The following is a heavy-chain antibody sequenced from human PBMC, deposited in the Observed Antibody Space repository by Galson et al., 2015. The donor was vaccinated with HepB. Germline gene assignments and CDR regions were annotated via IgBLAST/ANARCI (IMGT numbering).Heavy chain of an antibody. CDR2: ISAYNGNT. D-gene: IGHD6-6*01. CDR1: GYTFTSYG. J-gene: IGHJ4*02. Sequence: QSGAEVKKPGESLKVSCKASGYTFTSYGISWVRQAPGQGLEWMGWISAYNGNTNYAQKLQGRVTMTTDTSTSTAYTELRSLRSDDTAVYYCARDRAEYSSSFLVGYWGQGTLVTVSS. CDR3: ARDRAEYSSSFLVGY. V-gene: IGHV1-18*04.